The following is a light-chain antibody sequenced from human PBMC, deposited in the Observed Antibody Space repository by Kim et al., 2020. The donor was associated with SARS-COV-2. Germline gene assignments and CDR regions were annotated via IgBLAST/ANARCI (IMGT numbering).Light chain of an antibody. V-gene: IGKV1-9*01. Sequence: SVGDRVTITCRASQGISSYLGWYQQKPGKAPKLLIYAASTLQSGVPARFSGSGSGTDFTLTITSLQPEDFASYYCQQLKRYPLTFGGGTKVDIK. CDR3: QQLKRYPLT. J-gene: IGKJ4*01. CDR1: QGISSY. CDR2: AAS.